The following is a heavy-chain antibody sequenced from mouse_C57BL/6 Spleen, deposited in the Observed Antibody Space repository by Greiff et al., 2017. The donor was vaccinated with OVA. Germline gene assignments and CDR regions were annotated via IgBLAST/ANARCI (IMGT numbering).Heavy chain of an antibody. V-gene: IGHV5-4*01. CDR2: ISDGGSYT. CDR3: ARDSYDTNGGYFDV. J-gene: IGHJ1*03. D-gene: IGHD2-12*01. CDR1: GFTFSSYA. Sequence: EVQVVESGGGLVKPGGSLKLSCAASGFTFSSYAMSWVRQTPEKRLEWVATISDGGSYTYYPDNVKGRFTISRDNAKNNLYLQMSHLKSEDTAMYYCARDSYDTNGGYFDVWGTGTTVTVSS.